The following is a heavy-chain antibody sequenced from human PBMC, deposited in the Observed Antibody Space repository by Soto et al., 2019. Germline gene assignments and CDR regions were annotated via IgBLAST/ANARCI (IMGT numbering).Heavy chain of an antibody. CDR1: GYTFTSYY. V-gene: IGHV1-46*01. D-gene: IGHD4-4*01. CDR2: INPSGGST. J-gene: IGHJ4*02. Sequence: QVQLVQSGAEVKKPGASVKVSCKASGYTFTSYYMHWVRQAPGQGLEWMGIINPSGGSTSYAQKFQGRVTMTRDTSTSTVYRELSSLRSEDTAVYYCARDTYTVTFDYWGQGTLVTVSS. CDR3: ARDTYTVTFDY.